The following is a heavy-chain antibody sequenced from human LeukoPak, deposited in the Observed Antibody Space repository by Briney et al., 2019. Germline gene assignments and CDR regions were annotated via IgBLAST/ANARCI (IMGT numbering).Heavy chain of an antibody. Sequence: SGGSLRLSCAASGFTFSNAWMNWVRQAPGKRLEWIGSIYYSGSTYYNPCLKSRVTISVDTSKNQFSLKLSSVTAADTAVYYCARHERHYYGSGSLNWFDPWGQGTLVTVSS. D-gene: IGHD3-10*01. CDR1: GFTFSNAW. CDR2: IYYSGST. V-gene: IGHV4-39*01. CDR3: ARHERHYYGSGSLNWFDP. J-gene: IGHJ5*02.